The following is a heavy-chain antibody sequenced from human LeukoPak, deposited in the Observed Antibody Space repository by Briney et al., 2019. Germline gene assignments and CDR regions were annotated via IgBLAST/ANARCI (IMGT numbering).Heavy chain of an antibody. CDR1: GYTFSGYY. CDR3: ARDQVARDIVVVLAATGTIDY. Sequence: ASVKVSCKASGYTFSGYYMHWVRQAPGQGLEWMGWINPNSGDTNYAQKFQGRATMTRDTSISTAYMELSRLKSDDTAVYYCARDQVARDIVVVLAATGTIDYWGQGTLVTVSS. CDR2: INPNSGDT. V-gene: IGHV1-2*02. J-gene: IGHJ4*02. D-gene: IGHD2-15*01.